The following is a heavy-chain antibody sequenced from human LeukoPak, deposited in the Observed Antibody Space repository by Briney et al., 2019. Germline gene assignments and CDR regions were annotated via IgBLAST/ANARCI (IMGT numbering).Heavy chain of an antibody. CDR3: ARLHRGYCSSTSCYGKRKNWFDP. J-gene: IGHJ5*02. V-gene: IGHV4-59*05. CDR2: IYYSGST. Sequence: SETLSLTCTVSGGSISSYYWSWLRQRPGKGQEWIGSIYYSGSTYYNPSLKSRVTISVDTSKNQFSLKLSSVTAADTAVYYCARLHRGYCSSTSCYGKRKNWFDPWGQGTLVTVSS. CDR1: GGSISSYY. D-gene: IGHD2-2*01.